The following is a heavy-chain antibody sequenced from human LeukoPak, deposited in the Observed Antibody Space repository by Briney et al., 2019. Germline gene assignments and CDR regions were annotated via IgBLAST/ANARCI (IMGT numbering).Heavy chain of an antibody. CDR3: ATSEDN. V-gene: IGHV3-23*01. CDR2: ISGSGVST. CDR1: GGSISSYY. Sequence: TSETLSLTCTVSGGSISSYYWSWIRQPPGKGLEWVSGISGSGVSTFYANPVKGRFTISRDNSKNTLYLQMNTLRAEDTAVYYCATSEDNWGQGTLVTVSP. J-gene: IGHJ4*02.